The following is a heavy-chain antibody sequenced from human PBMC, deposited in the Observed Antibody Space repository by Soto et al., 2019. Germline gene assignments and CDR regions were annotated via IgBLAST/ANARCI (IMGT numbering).Heavy chain of an antibody. CDR3: AREVVTETTLGYFDY. Sequence: QVHLVQSGAEVKRSGSSVRVSCTASGGTFSNDALTWVRQAPGQGLKWLGRIIPFFGTPDYAQSFQGRLTITADESTGTAYMDLSSLRSDDTAVYYCAREVVTETTLGYFDYWGQGTQVTVSS. J-gene: IGHJ4*02. D-gene: IGHD2-21*02. CDR2: IIPFFGTP. CDR1: GGTFSNDA. V-gene: IGHV1-69*01.